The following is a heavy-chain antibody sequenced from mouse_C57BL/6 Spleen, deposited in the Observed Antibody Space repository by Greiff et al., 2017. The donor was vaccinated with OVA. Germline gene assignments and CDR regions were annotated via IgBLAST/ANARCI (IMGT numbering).Heavy chain of an antibody. CDR3: ARGNWDFDY. CDR1: GFTFSSYA. Sequence: EVKLMESGGGLVKPGGSLKLSCAASGFTFSSYAMSWVRQTPEKRLEWVATISDGGSYTYYPDNVKGRFTISRDNAKNKLYLQMSHLKSEDTAMYYCARGNWDFDYWGQGTTLTVSS. CDR2: ISDGGSYT. V-gene: IGHV5-4*03. D-gene: IGHD4-1*01. J-gene: IGHJ2*01.